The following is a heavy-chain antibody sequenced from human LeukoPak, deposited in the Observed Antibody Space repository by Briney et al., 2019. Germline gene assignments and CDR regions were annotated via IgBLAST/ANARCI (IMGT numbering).Heavy chain of an antibody. J-gene: IGHJ4*02. CDR1: GFTFSIYE. V-gene: IGHV3-48*03. D-gene: IGHD3-10*01. Sequence: GGSLRLSCAASGFTFSIYEMNWVRQAPGRGLEWISYISSGGGSIYYADSVKGRFTISRDNAKNSLYLQMHSLRAEDTAVYYCARKVSGYPDCWGQGTLVTVSS. CDR3: ARKVSGYPDC. CDR2: ISSGGGSI.